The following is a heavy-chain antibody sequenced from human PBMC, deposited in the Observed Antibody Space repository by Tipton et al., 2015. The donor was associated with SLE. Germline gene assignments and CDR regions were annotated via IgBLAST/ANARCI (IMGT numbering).Heavy chain of an antibody. Sequence: QLVQSGAEVKKPGASVKVSCKASGYTFTSYGISWVRQAPGQGLEWMGWISAYNGNTNYAQKLQGRVTMTTDTSTSTAYMELRSLTSDDTAVNYCARDRRSHYDYYYGMDVWGQGTTVTVSS. CDR3: ARDRRSHYDYYYGMDV. CDR1: GYTFTSYG. V-gene: IGHV1-18*01. J-gene: IGHJ6*02. CDR2: ISAYNGNT. D-gene: IGHD1-14*01.